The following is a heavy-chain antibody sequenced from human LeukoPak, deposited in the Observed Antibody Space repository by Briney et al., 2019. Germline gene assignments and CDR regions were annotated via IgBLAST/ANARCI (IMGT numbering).Heavy chain of an antibody. J-gene: IGHJ6*02. V-gene: IGHV4-61*01. Sequence: SETLSLTCTVSGGSVSSGSYYWSWIRQPPGKGLEWIGYLYYSGSTNYNPSLKSRVTISVDTSKNQFSLKLSSVTGADTAVYYCAREGHYYYGVDVWGQGTTVTVSS. CDR2: LYYSGST. CDR3: AREGHYYYGVDV. CDR1: GGSVSSGSYY.